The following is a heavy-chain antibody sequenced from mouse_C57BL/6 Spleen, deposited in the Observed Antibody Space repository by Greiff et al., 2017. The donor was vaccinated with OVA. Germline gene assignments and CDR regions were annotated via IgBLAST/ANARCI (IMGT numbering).Heavy chain of an antibody. CDR2: IYPGSGST. CDR1: GYTFTSYW. J-gene: IGHJ2*01. Sequence: QVQLQQSGAELVKPGASVKMSCKASGYTFTSYWLTWVKQRPGQGLEWIGDIYPGSGSTNYNEKFKSKATLTVDTSSSTAYMQLSSLTAEDSAVYYCARSARPWHCDYWGQGTTLTVSS. CDR3: ARSARPWHCDY. V-gene: IGHV1-55*01.